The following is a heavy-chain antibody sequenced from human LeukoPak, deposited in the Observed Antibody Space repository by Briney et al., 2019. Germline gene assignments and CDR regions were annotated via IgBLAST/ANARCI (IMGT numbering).Heavy chain of an antibody. D-gene: IGHD6-13*01. CDR1: GFTFSLYT. CDR3: ARAAHSYSNAFDI. Sequence: GGSLRLSCAASGFTFSLYTMQWVRQAPGKGLEWVTLISSDGRNKYYAASVKGRFTISRDNSRNTLFLQMSSLRDEDTAVYYCARAAHSYSNAFDIWGLGTMVTVSS. CDR2: ISSDGRNK. V-gene: IGHV3-30*14. J-gene: IGHJ3*02.